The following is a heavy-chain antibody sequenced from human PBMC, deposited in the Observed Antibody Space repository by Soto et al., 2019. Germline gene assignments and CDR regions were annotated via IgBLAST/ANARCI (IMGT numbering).Heavy chain of an antibody. CDR3: ARGYSYGWTLNY. D-gene: IGHD5-18*01. J-gene: IGHJ4*02. V-gene: IGHV4-59*08. CDR1: GGSISRYY. Sequence: SETLSLTCTVSGGSISRYYWSWIRQPPGKGLEWIGYIYYSGSTNYNPSLKSRVTISVDTSKNQFSLKLSSVTAADTAVYYCARGYSYGWTLNYWGQGTLVTVSS. CDR2: IYYSGST.